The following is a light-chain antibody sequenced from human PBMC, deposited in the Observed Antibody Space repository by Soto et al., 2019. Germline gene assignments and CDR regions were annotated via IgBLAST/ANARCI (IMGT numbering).Light chain of an antibody. Sequence: EIVLTQSPGTLSLSPGERATLSCRASQSVSSNLAWYQQKPGQAPRLLIYGASTRATGIPARFSGSGSGTEFTLTISSLQSEDFAVYYCQQYNNWPPWTFGQVTRWIS. J-gene: IGKJ1*01. CDR2: GAS. CDR3: QQYNNWPPWT. CDR1: QSVSSN. V-gene: IGKV3-15*01.